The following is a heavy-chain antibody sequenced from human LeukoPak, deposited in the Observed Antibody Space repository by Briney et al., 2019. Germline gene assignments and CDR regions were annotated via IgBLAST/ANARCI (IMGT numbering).Heavy chain of an antibody. CDR2: IIPIFGTA. CDR3: ARVVPNRYDFWSGGFDY. J-gene: IGHJ4*02. D-gene: IGHD3-3*01. CDR1: GGTFSSYA. V-gene: IGHV1-69*05. Sequence: EASVKVSCKASGGTFSSYAISWVRQAPGQGLEWMGGIIPIFGTANYAQKFQGRVTITTDESTSTAYMELSSLRSEDTAVYYCARVVPNRYDFWSGGFDYWGQGTLVTVSS.